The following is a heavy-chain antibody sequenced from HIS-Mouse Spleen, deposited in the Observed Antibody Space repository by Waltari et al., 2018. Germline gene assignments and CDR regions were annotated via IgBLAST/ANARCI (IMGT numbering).Heavy chain of an antibody. CDR3: ARRLLTGDAFDI. J-gene: IGHJ3*02. D-gene: IGHD7-27*01. CDR1: GFTFGSYS. V-gene: IGHV3-21*01. CDR2: ISSSSSYK. Sequence: EVRLVQSGGGLVKPGVSLRLSCAASGFTFGSYSMNWGRQAPGKGLEWVSSISSSSSYKYYADSVKGRFTISRDNAKNSLYLQMNSLRAEDTAVYYCARRLLTGDAFDIWGQGTMVTVSS.